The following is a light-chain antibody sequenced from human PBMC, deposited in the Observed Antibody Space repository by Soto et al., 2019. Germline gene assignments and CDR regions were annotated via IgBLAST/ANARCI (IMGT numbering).Light chain of an antibody. CDR1: QSVRSY. CDR3: QQRSNWPPIT. V-gene: IGKV3-11*01. CDR2: DAS. J-gene: IGKJ5*01. Sequence: EIVLTQSPATLSLSPGERATLSCRASQSVRSYLAWYQQKPGQAPRLLIYDASNRATGIPGRFSGSGSGTDFTLTISSLEPEDFAVYYCQQRSNWPPITFGQGTRLEIK.